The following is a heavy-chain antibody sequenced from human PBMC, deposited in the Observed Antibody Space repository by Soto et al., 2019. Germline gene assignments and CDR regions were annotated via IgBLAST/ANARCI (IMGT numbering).Heavy chain of an antibody. D-gene: IGHD3-10*01. CDR3: ARLPKGSRVNS. Sequence: EVQLLESGGGLIHPGGSLRLSCVASGFRFSDHSMNWVRQAPGKGLEWVSYITSSGDSIYYADSVKGRFTVSRDNDKNSLFLQMNSLRDEDTAVYYCARLPKGSRVNSWGQGTLVTVSP. V-gene: IGHV3-48*02. J-gene: IGHJ4*02. CDR1: GFRFSDHS. CDR2: ITSSGDSI.